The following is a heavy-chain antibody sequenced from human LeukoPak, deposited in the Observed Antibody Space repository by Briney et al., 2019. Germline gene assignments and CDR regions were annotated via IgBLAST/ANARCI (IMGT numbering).Heavy chain of an antibody. Sequence: PSETLSLTCSVSGASMMSYWSWIRQPAGKGLEWIGRIYGSGIITYNPSLQSRVTMSVDTSKNQFSLKLTSVTAADTAFYYCASDRIWFGESTNEYWGQGTLVTVSS. D-gene: IGHD3-10*01. CDR2: IYGSGII. V-gene: IGHV4-4*07. J-gene: IGHJ4*02. CDR1: GASMMSY. CDR3: ASDRIWFGESTNEY.